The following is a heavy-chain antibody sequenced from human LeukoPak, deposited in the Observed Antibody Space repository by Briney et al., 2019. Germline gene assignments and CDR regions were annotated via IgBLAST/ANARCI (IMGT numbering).Heavy chain of an antibody. J-gene: IGHJ4*02. CDR3: AKHEAKMVIYYFDY. D-gene: IGHD3-22*01. CDR2: IFGSGGSA. Sequence: GGSLRLSCAASGFTFGSYAMYWVRQAPGKGLEWVSGIFGSGGSAHYADSVKGRFTISRDNSKNTVYLQMNSLRAEDTAVYYCAKHEAKMVIYYFDYWGQGTLVTVSS. V-gene: IGHV3-23*01. CDR1: GFTFGSYA.